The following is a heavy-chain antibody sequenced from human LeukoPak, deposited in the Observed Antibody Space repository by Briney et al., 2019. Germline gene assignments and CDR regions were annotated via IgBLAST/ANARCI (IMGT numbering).Heavy chain of an antibody. V-gene: IGHV3-23*01. J-gene: IGHJ4*02. CDR2: ISDSGGST. Sequence: GGSLRLSCAVSGITLSNYGMSWVRQAPGKGLEWVAGISDSGGSTNYADSVKGRFTISRDNPKNTLYLQMNSLRAEDTAVYFCARRGVVIRVILVGFHKEAFYFDSWGQGTLVTVSS. CDR1: GITLSNYG. D-gene: IGHD3-22*01. CDR3: ARRGVVIRVILVGFHKEAFYFDS.